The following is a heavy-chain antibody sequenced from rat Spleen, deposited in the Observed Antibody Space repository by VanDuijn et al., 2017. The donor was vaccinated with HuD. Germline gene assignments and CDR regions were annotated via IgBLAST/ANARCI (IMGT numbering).Heavy chain of an antibody. Sequence: EVQLQESGPGLVKPSQSLSLTCSVTDYSITTNYWGWIRKFPGNGMECIGHISYSGSTNYNPSLKSRISITRDTSKNQFFLQLNSVTTEDTATYYCATHGLLRVHPNWFAYWGQGSLVTVSS. CDR3: ATHGLLRVHPNWFAY. J-gene: IGHJ3*01. CDR2: ISYSGST. D-gene: IGHD1-7*01. V-gene: IGHV3-1*01. CDR1: DYSITTNY.